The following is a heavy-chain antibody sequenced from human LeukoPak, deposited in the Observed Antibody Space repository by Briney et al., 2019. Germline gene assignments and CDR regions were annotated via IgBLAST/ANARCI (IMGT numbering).Heavy chain of an antibody. CDR3: AKASGTTLTYGDY. J-gene: IGHJ4*02. CDR2: ISASGGST. CDR1: GFTFSSFA. Sequence: GGSLRLSCAASGFTFSSFAMNWVRQAPRKGLEWVSSISASGGSTYYADSVKGRFTISRDNSRNTLYLQVNSLRAEDTALYYCAKASGTTLTYGDYWGQGTLVTVSS. D-gene: IGHD1-7*01. V-gene: IGHV3-23*01.